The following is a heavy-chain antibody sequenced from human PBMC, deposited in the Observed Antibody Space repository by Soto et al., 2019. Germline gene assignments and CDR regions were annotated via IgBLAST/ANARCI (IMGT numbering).Heavy chain of an antibody. J-gene: IGHJ3*01. CDR2: IDPTDSFT. CDR3: ARPASGGSRDAFDV. Sequence: PGESLKIACKASGYKFTTFWLNCVLQTPGKGLEWLGRIDPTDSFTNYSPPFEGHVTISVDRSISTAYLQWNSLQASDTAIYYCARPASGGSRDAFDVWGQGTTVTVSS. CDR1: GYKFTTFW. D-gene: IGHD2-15*01. V-gene: IGHV5-10-1*01.